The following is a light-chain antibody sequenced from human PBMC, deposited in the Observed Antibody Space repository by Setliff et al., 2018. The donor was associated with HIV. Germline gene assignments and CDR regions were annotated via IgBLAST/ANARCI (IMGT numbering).Light chain of an antibody. Sequence: QSALTQPASVSGSAGQSITISCTGTSSDVGNYNLVSWYQQYPGKAPKLIIYEVRKRPSGVSYRFSGSKSGDTASLTISGLQVEDEADYHCCSYAGTNKYVFGTGTKVTVL. CDR2: EVR. CDR1: SSDVGNYNL. CDR3: CSYAGTNKYV. V-gene: IGLV2-23*02. J-gene: IGLJ1*01.